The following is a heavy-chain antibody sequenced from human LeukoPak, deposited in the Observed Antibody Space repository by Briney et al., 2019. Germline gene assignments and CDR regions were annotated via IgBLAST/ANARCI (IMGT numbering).Heavy chain of an antibody. CDR3: AKVYAGIVFDH. V-gene: IGHV3-64D*09. Sequence: PGGSLRLSCSASGFTFSSLAMHWIRQAPGKGLEYVSGVSSSGGRTYYTDSLKGRFTVCRDNSKNTMYLQMNSLRVDDTAVYYCAKVYAGIVFDHWGQGTPVTVSS. CDR1: GFTFSSLA. CDR2: VSSSGGRT. J-gene: IGHJ4*02. D-gene: IGHD4-23*01.